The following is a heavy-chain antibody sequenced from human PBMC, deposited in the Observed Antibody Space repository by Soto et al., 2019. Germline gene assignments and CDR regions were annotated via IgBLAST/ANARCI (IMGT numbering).Heavy chain of an antibody. CDR2: IESKTDGGTT. CDR3: TTERRYCSGGSCYLRRFDP. V-gene: IGHV3-15*07. D-gene: IGHD2-15*01. J-gene: IGHJ5*02. Sequence: EVQLVESGGGLVKPGGSLRLSCAASGFTFSNAWMNWVRQAPGKGLEWVGRIESKTDGGTTDYAAPVKGRFTISRDDSKNTLELQMNSLKTEDTAVYYCTTERRYCSGGSCYLRRFDPWGQGTLVTVSS. CDR1: GFTFSNAW.